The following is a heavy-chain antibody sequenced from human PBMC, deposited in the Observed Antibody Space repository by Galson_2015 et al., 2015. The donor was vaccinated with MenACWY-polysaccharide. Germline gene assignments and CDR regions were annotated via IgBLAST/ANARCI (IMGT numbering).Heavy chain of an antibody. V-gene: IGHV3-74*01. CDR2: TNGDGGAT. J-gene: IGHJ5*02. CDR3: ARAGAKYCRGGNCFFNWFDP. D-gene: IGHD2-15*01. CDR1: GFTFSSYW. Sequence: SLRLSCAASGFTFSSYWMHWVRQAPGKGLEWVSRTNGDGGATDYADSVKGRFTISRDNAKNTLYLQMNSLRAEDTAVYYCARAGAKYCRGGNCFFNWFDPWGQGTLVTVSS.